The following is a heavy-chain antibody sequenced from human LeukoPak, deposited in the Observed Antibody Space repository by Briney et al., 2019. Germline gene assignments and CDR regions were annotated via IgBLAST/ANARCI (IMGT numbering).Heavy chain of an antibody. CDR1: GFTFSSYW. CDR2: IKQDGSEK. D-gene: IGHD3-22*01. CDR3: ARGSYYDSSGYYS. Sequence: PGGSLRLSCAASGFTFSSYWMSWVRQAPGKGLEWVANIKQDGSEKYYVDSVKGRFTISRDNAKNSLYLQMNSLRAEDTAGYYCARGSYYDSSGYYSWGQGTLVTVSS. V-gene: IGHV3-7*01. J-gene: IGHJ4*02.